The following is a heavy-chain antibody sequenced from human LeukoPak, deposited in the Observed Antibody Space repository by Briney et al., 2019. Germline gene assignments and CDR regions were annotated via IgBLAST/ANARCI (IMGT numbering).Heavy chain of an antibody. V-gene: IGHV1-2*06. CDR3: ASSCYAPYCNFDY. J-gene: IGHJ4*02. D-gene: IGHD2-2*01. CDR2: INPNSGGT. CDR1: GYTFTGYY. Sequence: ASVKVSCKASGYTFTGYYIHWVRQAPGQGLEWMGRINPNSGGTNYAQKFQGRVTMTRDTSISTAYMELSRLRSDDTAVYYCASSCYAPYCNFDYWGQGTLVTVSS.